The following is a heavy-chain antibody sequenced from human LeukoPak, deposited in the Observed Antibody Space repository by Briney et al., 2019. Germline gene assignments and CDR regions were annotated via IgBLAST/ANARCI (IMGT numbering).Heavy chain of an antibody. CDR3: ARWDYGDYGVY. V-gene: IGHV1-46*01. Sequence: EASVTVSCKASGYTFTSYYMHWVRQAPGQGLEWMGIINPSGGSTSYAQKFQGRVTMTRDTSTSTVYMELSSLRSEDTAVYYCARWDYGDYGVYWGQGTLVTVSS. CDR2: INPSGGST. CDR1: GYTFTSYY. D-gene: IGHD4-17*01. J-gene: IGHJ4*02.